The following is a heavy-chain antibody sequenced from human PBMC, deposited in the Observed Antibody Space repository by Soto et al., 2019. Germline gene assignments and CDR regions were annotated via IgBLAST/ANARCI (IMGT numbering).Heavy chain of an antibody. CDR2: IIPIFGTA. V-gene: IGHV1-69*13. D-gene: IGHD6-6*01. CDR1: GYTFISYG. J-gene: IGHJ6*02. CDR3: ATHYSSSNYYYGMDV. Sequence: GASVKVSCKASGYTFISYGISWVRQAPGQGLEWMGGIIPIFGTANYAQKFQGRVTITADESTSTAYMELSSLRSEDTAVYYCATHYSSSNYYYGMDVWGQGTTVTVSS.